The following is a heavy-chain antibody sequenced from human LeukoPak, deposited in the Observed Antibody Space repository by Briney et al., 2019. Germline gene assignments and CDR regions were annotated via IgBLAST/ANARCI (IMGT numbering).Heavy chain of an antibody. Sequence: GGSLRLSCAASGFTFSSYGMHWVCQAPGKGLEWVAFIRYDGSNRYYADPVSGRFTISRDNSKNTLFLQMNSLRPQDTALYYCAAGSTWYYFDYWGQGTLVTVSS. D-gene: IGHD6-13*01. CDR2: IRYDGSNR. V-gene: IGHV3-30*02. CDR1: GFTFSSYG. CDR3: AAGSTWYYFDY. J-gene: IGHJ4*02.